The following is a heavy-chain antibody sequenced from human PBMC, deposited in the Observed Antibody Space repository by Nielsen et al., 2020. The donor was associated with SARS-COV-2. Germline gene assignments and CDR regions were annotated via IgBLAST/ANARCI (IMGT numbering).Heavy chain of an antibody. CDR2: ITGNGGST. CDR3: AKDTQSGSYLTIIDY. CDR1: GFTFSSYA. J-gene: IGHJ4*02. D-gene: IGHD3-10*01. V-gene: IGHV3-23*01. Sequence: GESLKISCAASGFTFSSYAMHWVRQAPGKGLEWVSTITGNGGSTYYADSVKGRFTISRDNSKNTLYLQMNSLRAEDTAVYYCAKDTQSGSYLTIIDYWGQGTLVTVSS.